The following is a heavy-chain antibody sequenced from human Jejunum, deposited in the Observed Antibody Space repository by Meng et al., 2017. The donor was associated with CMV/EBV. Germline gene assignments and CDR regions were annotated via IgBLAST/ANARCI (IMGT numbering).Heavy chain of an antibody. CDR3: ARFSSGYFFGY. J-gene: IGHJ4*02. Sequence: QVQLVQSGAEVKKSGASVKVSCKASGYTFSNYAMNWVRQAPGRRLEWMGWINAGNGDTKYSQKFQGRVTITRDTSASTGYMELSSLRSEDTAVYYCARFSSGYFFGYWGQGTLVTVSS. CDR2: INAGNGDT. V-gene: IGHV1-3*01. D-gene: IGHD3-22*01. CDR1: GYTFSNYA.